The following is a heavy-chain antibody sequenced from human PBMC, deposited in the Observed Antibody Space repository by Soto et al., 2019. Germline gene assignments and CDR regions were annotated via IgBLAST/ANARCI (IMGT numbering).Heavy chain of an antibody. D-gene: IGHD3-3*01. J-gene: IGHJ6*02. CDR1: GYTFTSYY. Sequence: SVKVSCKASGYTFTSYYINWVRQATGQGHEWMGGMNPNSGNTGYAQKFQGRATMTRNTSISTAYMELSSLRSEDTDVYYCARGGPYYDFWSGYWGHYYGMDVWRQGTTVTASS. CDR3: ARGGPYYDFWSGYWGHYYGMDV. CDR2: MNPNSGNT. V-gene: IGHV1-8*01.